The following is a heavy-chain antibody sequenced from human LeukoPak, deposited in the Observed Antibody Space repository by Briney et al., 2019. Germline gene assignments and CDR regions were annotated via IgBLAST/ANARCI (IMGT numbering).Heavy chain of an antibody. CDR3: ARDNGAAAGPQRYYFDY. Sequence: PSETLSLTCTVSGGSISSGGYYWSWIRQHPGKGLEWIGYIYYSGSTYYNPSLKSRVTISVDTSKNQFSLKLSSVTAADRAVYYCARDNGAAAGPQRYYFDYWGQGTLVTVSS. CDR1: GGSISSGGYY. J-gene: IGHJ4*02. D-gene: IGHD6-13*01. CDR2: IYYSGST. V-gene: IGHV4-31*03.